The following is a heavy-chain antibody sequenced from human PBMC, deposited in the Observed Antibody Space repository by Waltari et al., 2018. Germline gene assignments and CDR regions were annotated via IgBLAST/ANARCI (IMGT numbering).Heavy chain of an antibody. V-gene: IGHV1-3*01. CDR2: INAGTGDT. J-gene: IGHJ4*02. CDR1: GYTFLGSA. Sequence: QVQLVQSGAEVKKPGASVKVSCKASGYTFLGSAMHWVRQAPGQSLEWMGWINAGTGDTKYSQRFQGRVTITSDTSASTAYMELATLTSEDTAIYYCARGSTLTPRFDYWGQGTLVTVSS. D-gene: IGHD1-20*01. CDR3: ARGSTLTPRFDY.